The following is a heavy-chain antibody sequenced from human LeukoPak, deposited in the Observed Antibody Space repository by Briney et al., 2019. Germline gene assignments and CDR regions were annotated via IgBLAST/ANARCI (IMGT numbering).Heavy chain of an antibody. J-gene: IGHJ5*02. Sequence: GASVKVSCKASGYTFTGYYMHWVRQAPGQGLEWMGWINPNSGGTNYAQKFQGRVTMTGDTSISTAYMELSRLRSDDTAVYYCARVRAMKNYYGSGSYYSPWGQGTLVTVSS. D-gene: IGHD3-10*01. CDR3: ARVRAMKNYYGSGSYYSP. CDR2: INPNSGGT. CDR1: GYTFTGYY. V-gene: IGHV1-2*02.